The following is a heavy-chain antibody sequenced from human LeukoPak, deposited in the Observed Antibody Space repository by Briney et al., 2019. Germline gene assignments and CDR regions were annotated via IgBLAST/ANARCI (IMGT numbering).Heavy chain of an antibody. CDR2: IYSGGST. V-gene: IGHV3-66*01. Sequence: GGSLRLSCAAFGFTVSSNYMSWVRQAPGKGLEWVSVIYSGGSTYYADSVKGRFTISRDNSKNTLYLQMNSLRAEDTAVYYCAKHYYTSGYYGALDIWGQGTTVTVSA. J-gene: IGHJ3*02. CDR3: AKHYYTSGYYGALDI. D-gene: IGHD3-22*01. CDR1: GFTVSSNY.